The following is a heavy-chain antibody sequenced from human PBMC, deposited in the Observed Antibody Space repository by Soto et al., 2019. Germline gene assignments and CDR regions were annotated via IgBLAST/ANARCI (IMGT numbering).Heavy chain of an antibody. D-gene: IGHD5-12*01. CDR3: ARKRMVATGEGLDY. Sequence: QVQLVESGGGVVQPGRSLRLSCAASGFTFSSYGMHWVRQAPGKGLEWVAVIWYDGSNKYYADSVKGRFTISRDNSKNTLYLQMNSLRAEDTAEYYCARKRMVATGEGLDYWGQGTLVTVSS. CDR1: GFTFSSYG. V-gene: IGHV3-33*01. J-gene: IGHJ4*02. CDR2: IWYDGSNK.